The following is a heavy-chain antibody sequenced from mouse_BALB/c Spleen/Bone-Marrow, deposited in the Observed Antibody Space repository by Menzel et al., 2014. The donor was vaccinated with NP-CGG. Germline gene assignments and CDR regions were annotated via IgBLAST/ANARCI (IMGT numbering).Heavy chain of an antibody. CDR1: GYTFTSYI. V-gene: IGHV1-14*01. CDR3: ARDGNYGFAY. J-gene: IGHJ3*01. CDR2: INPYNDGT. D-gene: IGHD2-1*01. Sequence: EVQRVESGPELVKPGASVKMSCKASGYTFTSYIMHWVKQKPGQGLEWIGYINPYNDGTKYNEKFKGKATLTSDKSSSTAYMDLSSLTSEDSAVYYCARDGNYGFAYWGQGTLVTVSA.